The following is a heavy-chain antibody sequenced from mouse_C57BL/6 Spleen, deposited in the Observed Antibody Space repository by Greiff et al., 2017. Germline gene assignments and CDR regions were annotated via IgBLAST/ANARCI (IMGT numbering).Heavy chain of an antibody. CDR1: GYTFTSYW. D-gene: IGHD2-4*01. V-gene: IGHV1-69*01. J-gene: IGHJ3*01. CDR2: IDPSDSYT. CDR3: TRSGDYDEGPFAY. Sequence: QVQLKQPGAELVMPGASVKLSCKASGYTFTSYWMHWVKQRPGQGLEWIGEIDPSDSYTNYNQKFKGKSTLTVDKSSSTAYMELRSLTSEDSAVYYCTRSGDYDEGPFAYWGQGTLVTVSA.